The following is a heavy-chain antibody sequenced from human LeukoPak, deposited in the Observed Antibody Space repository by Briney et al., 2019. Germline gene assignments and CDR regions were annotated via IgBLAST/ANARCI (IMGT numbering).Heavy chain of an antibody. J-gene: IGHJ4*02. Sequence: PSETLSLTCTVSGGSISNNYWSWIRQPPGKGLEWIGYIYSSGSTNYNPSLKSRVTISVDTSKNQFSLKLSSVTAADTAVYYCARVRNYAADYWGQGTLVTVSS. CDR3: ARVRNYAADY. CDR1: GGSISNNY. CDR2: IYSSGST. V-gene: IGHV4-59*01. D-gene: IGHD4-11*01.